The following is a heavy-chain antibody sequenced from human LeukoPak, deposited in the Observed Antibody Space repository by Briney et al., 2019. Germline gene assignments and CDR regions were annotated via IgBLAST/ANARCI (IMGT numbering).Heavy chain of an antibody. CDR3: ARGLRGSYWDF. CDR2: IYYGGST. D-gene: IGHD1-26*01. V-gene: IGHV4-59*01. J-gene: IGHJ4*02. CDR1: GGSISRYY. Sequence: SETLSLTCSVSGGSISRYYWTWIRRPPEKGLEWIGHIYYGGSTNYNPSLKSRVTISVDASKKQFFLKLTSVTASDTAVYYCARGLRGSYWDFWGQGTLVTASS.